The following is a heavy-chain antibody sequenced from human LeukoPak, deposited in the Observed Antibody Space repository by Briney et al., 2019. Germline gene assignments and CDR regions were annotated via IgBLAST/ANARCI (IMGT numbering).Heavy chain of an antibody. CDR2: ISYDATDT. CDR1: GFIFSNYY. J-gene: IGHJ4*02. D-gene: IGHD2-15*01. CDR3: AREGGYCSLGSCYGGYADY. Sequence: GGSLRLSCAVSGFIFSNYYMYWVRQAPGKGLVWVSRISYDATDTYYADSAKGRFTISRDNAHNTLYLQMNSLRAEDTGVYYCAREGGYCSLGSCYGGYADYWGQGALVTVSS. V-gene: IGHV3-74*01.